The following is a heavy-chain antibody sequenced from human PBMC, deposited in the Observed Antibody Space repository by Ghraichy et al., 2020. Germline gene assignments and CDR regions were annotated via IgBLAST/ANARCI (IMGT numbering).Heavy chain of an antibody. D-gene: IGHD6-6*01. CDR1: GGSISGYY. CDR3: ARRKQLDGGDYYFYYGMDV. J-gene: IGHJ6*02. CDR2: IYYIGTT. V-gene: IGHV4-59*08. Sequence: SQTLSLTCTVSGGSISGYYWSWIRQPPGRGLESIGYIYYIGTTNYNPSLKSRVTISVDMSKNQFSLKLSSVTAADTAVYYCARRKQLDGGDYYFYYGMDVWGQGTTVTVSS.